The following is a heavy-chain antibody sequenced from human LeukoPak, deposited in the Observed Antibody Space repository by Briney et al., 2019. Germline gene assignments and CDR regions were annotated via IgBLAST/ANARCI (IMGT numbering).Heavy chain of an antibody. D-gene: IGHD5-18*01. Sequence: PSETLSLTCAVYGGSFSGYYWSWIRQPPGKGLEWIGEINHSGSTNYNPSLKSRVTISVDTSKNQFSLKLSSVTAADTAVYYCARDQAAIGFDYWGQGTLVTVSS. J-gene: IGHJ4*02. CDR3: ARDQAAIGFDY. V-gene: IGHV4-34*01. CDR2: INHSGST. CDR1: GGSFSGYY.